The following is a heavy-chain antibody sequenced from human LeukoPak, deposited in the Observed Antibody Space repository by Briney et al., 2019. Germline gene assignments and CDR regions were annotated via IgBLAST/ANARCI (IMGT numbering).Heavy chain of an antibody. Sequence: SETLSLTCAVYGGSFSGYYWSWIRQPPGKGLDWIGEINRSGSTNYNPSLKSRVTISVDTSKNQFSLKLSSVTAADTAVYYCARRHRWPHRGWFDPWGQGTLVTVSS. CDR3: ARRHRWPHRGWFDP. J-gene: IGHJ5*02. CDR2: INRSGST. CDR1: GGSFSGYY. V-gene: IGHV4-34*01. D-gene: IGHD4-23*01.